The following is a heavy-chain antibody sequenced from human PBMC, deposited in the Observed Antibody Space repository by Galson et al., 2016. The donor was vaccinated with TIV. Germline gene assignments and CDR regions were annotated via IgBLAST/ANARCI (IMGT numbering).Heavy chain of an antibody. Sequence: CAISGDSVSSNSAWNWIRQSPSRGLEWLGRTYYRSKWYNDYALSVKSRITINPDTSKNQFSLQLNSMTPEYTAVYYCARDRTLPGYYYNGMDVWGQGTTVTVSS. CDR3: ARDRTLPGYYYNGMDV. V-gene: IGHV6-1*01. CDR1: GDSVSSNSA. D-gene: IGHD1/OR15-1a*01. CDR2: TYYRSKWYN. J-gene: IGHJ6*02.